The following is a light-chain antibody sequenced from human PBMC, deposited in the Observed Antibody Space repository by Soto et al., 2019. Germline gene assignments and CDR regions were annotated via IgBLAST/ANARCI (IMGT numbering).Light chain of an antibody. CDR3: MQSQQTPPT. Sequence: DIVMTQSPLSLPVTPGESASISCSSSQSLLQSNGYNYLDWYLQKPGQSPQLLIFFGSYRASGVPDRFSGSGSGTDFTLKIRSVEAEDVGIYYCMQSQQTPPTFGQGTRVEIK. CDR1: QSLLQSNGYNY. V-gene: IGKV2-28*01. J-gene: IGKJ1*01. CDR2: FGS.